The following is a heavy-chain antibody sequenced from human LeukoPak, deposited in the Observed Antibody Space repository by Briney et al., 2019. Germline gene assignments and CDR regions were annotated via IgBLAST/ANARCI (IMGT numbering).Heavy chain of an antibody. CDR1: GGSISSYY. V-gene: IGHV4-59*12. D-gene: IGHD1-1*01. Sequence: SETLSLTCTVSGGSISSYYWSWIRQPPGKGLEWIGYIYYSGSTNYNPSLKSRVTMSVDTSKNQFSLKLSSVTAADTAVYYCARTTTFRDAFDIWGQGTMVTVSS. J-gene: IGHJ3*02. CDR2: IYYSGST. CDR3: ARTTTFRDAFDI.